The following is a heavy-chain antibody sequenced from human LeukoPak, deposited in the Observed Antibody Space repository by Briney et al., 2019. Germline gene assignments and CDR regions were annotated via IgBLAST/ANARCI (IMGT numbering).Heavy chain of an antibody. CDR2: INHSGST. D-gene: IGHD6-19*01. CDR1: GGSFSGYY. CDR3: AGDMSWSGWYALDS. J-gene: IGHJ4*02. V-gene: IGHV4-34*01. Sequence: PSETLSLTCAVYGGSFSGYYWSWIRQPPGKGLEWIGEINHSGSTNYNPSLKSRVTISVDTSKNQFSLKLSSVTAADTAVYYCAGDMSWSGWYALDSWGQGILVTVSS.